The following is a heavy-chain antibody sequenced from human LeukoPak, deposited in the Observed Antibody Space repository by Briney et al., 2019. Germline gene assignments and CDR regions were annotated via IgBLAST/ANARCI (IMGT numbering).Heavy chain of an antibody. D-gene: IGHD3-10*02. J-gene: IGHJ6*04. CDR2: ISSSGSTI. CDR1: GFTFRNYE. V-gene: IGHV3-48*03. Sequence: GGSLRLSCAASGFTFRNYEMNWVRQAPGKGLEWVSYISSSGSTIYYADSVKGRFTISRDNAKNSLYLQMNSLRAEDTAVYYCAELGITMIGGVWGKGTTVTISS. CDR3: AELGITMIGGV.